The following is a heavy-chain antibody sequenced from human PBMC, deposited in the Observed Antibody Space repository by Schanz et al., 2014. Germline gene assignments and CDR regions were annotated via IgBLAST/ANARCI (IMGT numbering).Heavy chain of an antibody. V-gene: IGHV3-48*01. Sequence: EVRLVESGGGLVQPGGSLRLSCEASGFDFNSYSMNWVRQVPGKGLEWVSYISSSGTTIYYADSVKGRFTVSRDNARNSLYLHMNTLGAEDTAVYYCAKDSTHIDIVLVPTAIDYWGQGTLVTVSS. D-gene: IGHD2-2*01. CDR1: GFDFNSYS. J-gene: IGHJ4*02. CDR2: ISSSGTTI. CDR3: AKDSTHIDIVLVPTAIDY.